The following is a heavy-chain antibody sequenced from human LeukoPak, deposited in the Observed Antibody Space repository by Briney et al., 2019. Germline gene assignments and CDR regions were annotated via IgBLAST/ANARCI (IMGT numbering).Heavy chain of an antibody. J-gene: IGHJ4*02. V-gene: IGHV3-23*01. CDR2: ISGSGGST. D-gene: IGHD6-19*01. Sequence: PVRSLRLSCAASGFTFSSYVMSWVRQAPGKGLEWVSVISGSGGSTNYADSVRGRFTISRDSSKNTLYLQMNSLRAEDTAVYYCAKGRRLAGSYYFDYWGQGTLVTVSS. CDR3: AKGRRLAGSYYFDY. CDR1: GFTFSSYV.